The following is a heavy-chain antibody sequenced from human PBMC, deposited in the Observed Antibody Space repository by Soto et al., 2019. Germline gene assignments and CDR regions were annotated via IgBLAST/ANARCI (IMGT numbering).Heavy chain of an antibody. V-gene: IGHV3-64D*06. D-gene: IGHD3-22*01. Sequence: GSLRLSCSASGFTFRTYTMHWVRQAPGKGLEYVSTINSNGGSTYYADSVKARFTISRDNSKNTLYLQMSSLRTEDTALYYCVKPKNYYDSSGPFDYWGKGPLVTVP. CDR2: INSNGGST. J-gene: IGHJ4*02. CDR1: GFTFRTYT. CDR3: VKPKNYYDSSGPFDY.